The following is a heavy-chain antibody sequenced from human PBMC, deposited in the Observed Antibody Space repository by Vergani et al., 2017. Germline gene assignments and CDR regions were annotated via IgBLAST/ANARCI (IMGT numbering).Heavy chain of an antibody. J-gene: IGHJ4*02. D-gene: IGHD3-22*01. CDR1: GYSFTNYW. CDR2: IHPADSDT. Sequence: EVQLVQSGAEVKKPGESLKISCQISGYSFTNYWIGWVRQMPGKGLEWMGIIHPADSDTRYSPSFQGQVTISVDKSISTAYLQRSSLRASDSAIYYCARLYGRDSSGSKYCDYWGQGTLVTVSS. CDR3: ARLYGRDSSGSKYCDY. V-gene: IGHV5-51*01.